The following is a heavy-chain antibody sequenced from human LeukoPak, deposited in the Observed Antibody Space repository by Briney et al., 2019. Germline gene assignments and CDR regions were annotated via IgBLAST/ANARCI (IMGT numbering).Heavy chain of an antibody. V-gene: IGHV1-2*02. J-gene: IGHJ3*02. CDR1: GYTFTGYY. CDR2: INPNSGGT. D-gene: IGHD3-16*02. CDR3: ARVLVWGSYRPNDAFDI. Sequence: ASVKVSCKAFGYTFTGYYMHWVRQAPGQGLEWMGWINPNSGGTNYAQKFQGRVTMTRDTSISTAYMELSRLRSDDTAVYYCARVLVWGSYRPNDAFDIWGQGTMVTVSS.